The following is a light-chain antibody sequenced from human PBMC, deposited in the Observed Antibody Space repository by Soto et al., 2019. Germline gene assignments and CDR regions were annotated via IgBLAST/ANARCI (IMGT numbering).Light chain of an antibody. Sequence: QAVVTQPPSTSGTLGQRVTSSCSGSRSNVAINPVNWYQQLPGTAPKLLIFGTNQRPSGVPDRFSGSKSGTSASLAISGLQSEDEAYYYCYSCAGSLNVVGTGSKLTVL. CDR3: YSCAGSLNV. V-gene: IGLV1-44*01. CDR2: GTN. CDR1: RSNVAINP. J-gene: IGLJ1*01.